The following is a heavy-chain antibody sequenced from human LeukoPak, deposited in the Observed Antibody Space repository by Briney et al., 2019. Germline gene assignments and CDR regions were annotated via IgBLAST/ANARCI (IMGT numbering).Heavy chain of an antibody. V-gene: IGHV3-7*01. CDR2: IKQDGSEK. CDR1: GFTFSSYW. CDR3: AREGDYGGNLDAFDI. J-gene: IGHJ3*02. Sequence: GGSLRLSCAASGFTFSSYWMSWVRQAPGKGLEWVANIKQDGSEKYYVDSVKGRFTISRDNAKNSLYLQMSSLRADDTAVYYCAREGDYGGNLDAFDIWGQGTMVTVSS. D-gene: IGHD4-23*01.